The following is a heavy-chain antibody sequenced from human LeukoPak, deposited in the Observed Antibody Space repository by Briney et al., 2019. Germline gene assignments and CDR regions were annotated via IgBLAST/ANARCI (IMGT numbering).Heavy chain of an antibody. D-gene: IGHD6-19*01. Sequence: SETLSLTCTVSGVSISSDNYYWSWIRQHPGKGLEWIGYIFYTGSTYYNPSLKSRVSISVDTSKNQFSLRLRSVTAADTAVYYCARDSGAVAGYFYYYGMDVWGQGTIVTVSS. CDR2: IFYTGST. V-gene: IGHV4-31*03. CDR3: ARDSGAVAGYFYYYGMDV. CDR1: GVSISSDNYY. J-gene: IGHJ6*02.